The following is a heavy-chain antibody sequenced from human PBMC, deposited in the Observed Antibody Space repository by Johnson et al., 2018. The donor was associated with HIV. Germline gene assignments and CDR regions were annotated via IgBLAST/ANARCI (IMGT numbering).Heavy chain of an antibody. CDR2: INWNGDNT. J-gene: IGHJ3*02. V-gene: IGHV3-20*04. Sequence: VQLVESGGGVVHPGGSLRLSCAASGFTFSTFAIHWVRQAPGKGLEWVSGINWNGDNTGYADSVKGRFTISRDNSKNTLYLQMNSLRAEDTAVYYCARDSSSWRPSGAFDIWGQGTMVTVSS. CDR3: ARDSSSWRPSGAFDI. D-gene: IGHD6-13*01. CDR1: GFTFSTFA.